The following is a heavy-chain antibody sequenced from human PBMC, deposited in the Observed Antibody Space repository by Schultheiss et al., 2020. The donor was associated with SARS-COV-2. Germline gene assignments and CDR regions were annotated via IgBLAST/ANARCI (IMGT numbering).Heavy chain of an antibody. Sequence: GGSLRLSCKASGYTFTSYYMHWVRQAPGQGLEWMGWINPNSGGTNYAQKFQGWVTMTRDTSISTAYMELSRLRSDDTAVYYCARDQGSSSAYYYYGMDVWGQGTTVTVSS. V-gene: IGHV1-2*04. CDR1: GYTFTSYY. CDR2: INPNSGGT. CDR3: ARDQGSSSAYYYYGMDV. J-gene: IGHJ6*02. D-gene: IGHD6-6*01.